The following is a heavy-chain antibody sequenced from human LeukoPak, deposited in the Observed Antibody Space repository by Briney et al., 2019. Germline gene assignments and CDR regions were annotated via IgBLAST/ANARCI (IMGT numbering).Heavy chain of an antibody. V-gene: IGHV3-43*01. D-gene: IGHD2-21*02. CDR2: ISWDGGST. CDR1: GFTFDDYT. Sequence: GGSLRLSCAASGFTFDDYTMHWVRQAPGKGLEWVSLISWDGGSTYYADSVKGRFTISRDNSKNTLYLQMNSLRAEDTAVYYCAKLISYCGGDCYSADYWGQGTLVTVSS. CDR3: AKLISYCGGDCYSADY. J-gene: IGHJ4*02.